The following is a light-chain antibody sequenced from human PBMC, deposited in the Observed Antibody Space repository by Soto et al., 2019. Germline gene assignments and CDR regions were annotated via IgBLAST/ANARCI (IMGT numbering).Light chain of an antibody. Sequence: DIVMTQSPDSLAVSLGERATITCKSTQSVLYSSNNNNYLAWYQQKPGQAPRLLIYDASTRATGIPDRFSGSGSGTDFSLTISRLESEDFAVYFCQQYGSSRTFGLGTRLEI. J-gene: IGKJ5*01. CDR2: DAS. CDR3: QQYGSSRT. CDR1: QSVLYSSNNNNY. V-gene: IGKV4-1*01.